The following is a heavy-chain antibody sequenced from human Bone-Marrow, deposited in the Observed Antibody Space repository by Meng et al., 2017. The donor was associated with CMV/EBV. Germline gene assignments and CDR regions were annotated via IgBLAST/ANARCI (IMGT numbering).Heavy chain of an antibody. Sequence: GGSLRLSCAASGFTFSSYEINWVRQAPGKGLEWVSYITSSSSSISFADSVRGRFTISRDNDKNSLYLQMNSLRAEDTAVYYCVRLHLYGGDYFDNWGQGTLVTVSS. V-gene: IGHV3-48*03. CDR3: VRLHLYGGDYFDN. J-gene: IGHJ4*02. CDR2: ITSSSSSI. D-gene: IGHD3-16*01. CDR1: GFTFSSYE.